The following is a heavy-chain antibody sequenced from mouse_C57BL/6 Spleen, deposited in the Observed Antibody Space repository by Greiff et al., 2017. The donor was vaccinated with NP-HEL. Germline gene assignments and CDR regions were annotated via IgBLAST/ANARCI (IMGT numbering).Heavy chain of an antibody. Sequence: VQLQQSGAELVRPGSSVKLSCKASGYTFTSYWMHWVKQRPIQGLEWIGNIDPSDSETHYNQKFKDKATLTVDKSSSTAYMQLSSLTSEDSAFYYGARRGYGNYGVRLDYWGQGTTLTVAS. CDR1: GYTFTSYW. D-gene: IGHD2-1*01. V-gene: IGHV1-52*01. J-gene: IGHJ2*01. CDR2: IDPSDSET. CDR3: ARRGYGNYGVRLDY.